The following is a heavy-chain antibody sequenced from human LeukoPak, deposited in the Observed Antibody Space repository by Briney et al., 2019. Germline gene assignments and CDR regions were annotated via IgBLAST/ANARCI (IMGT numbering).Heavy chain of an antibody. Sequence: ASVKVSCKASGYTFTSYGISWVRQAPGQGLEWMGWISAYNGNTNYAQKLQGRVTMTTDTSTSTAYMELRSLRSDDTAVYYCARDTGDTIFGVVNYMDVWGKGTTVTVSS. CDR3: ARDTGDTIFGVVNYMDV. CDR2: ISAYNGNT. J-gene: IGHJ6*03. V-gene: IGHV1-18*01. CDR1: GYTFTSYG. D-gene: IGHD3-3*01.